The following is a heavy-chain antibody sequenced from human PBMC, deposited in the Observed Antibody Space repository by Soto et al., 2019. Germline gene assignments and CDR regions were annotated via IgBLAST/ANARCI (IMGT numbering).Heavy chain of an antibody. D-gene: IGHD6-13*01. V-gene: IGHV3-30*18. CDR2: ISYDGSNK. J-gene: IGHJ4*02. Sequence: PGGSLRLSCAASGFTFSSYGMHWVRQAPGKGLEWVAVISYDGSNKYYAGSVKGRFTISRDNSKNTLYLQMNSLRAEDTAVYYCAKGDDSSSWSQTDYWGQGTLVTVSS. CDR1: GFTFSSYG. CDR3: AKGDDSSSWSQTDY.